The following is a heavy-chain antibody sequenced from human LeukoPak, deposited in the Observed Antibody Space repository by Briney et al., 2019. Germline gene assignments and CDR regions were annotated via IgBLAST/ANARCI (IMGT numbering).Heavy chain of an antibody. CDR3: AKDLYLQWLVPFSTGIYFDY. D-gene: IGHD6-19*01. Sequence: GGSLRLSCAASGFTFGSYAMSWVRQAPGKGLEWVSAISGSGGSTYYADSVKGRFTISRDNSKNTLYLQMNSLRAEDTAVYYCAKDLYLQWLVPFSTGIYFDYWGQGTLVTVSS. CDR1: GFTFGSYA. V-gene: IGHV3-23*01. CDR2: ISGSGGST. J-gene: IGHJ4*02.